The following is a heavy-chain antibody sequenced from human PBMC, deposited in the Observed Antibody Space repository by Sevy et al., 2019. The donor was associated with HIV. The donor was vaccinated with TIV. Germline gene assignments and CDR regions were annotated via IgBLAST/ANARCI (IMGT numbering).Heavy chain of an antibody. V-gene: IGHV3-21*01. CDR2: ISRSSSYI. D-gene: IGHD1-26*01. J-gene: IGHJ4*02. CDR1: GFTFSSYS. CDR3: ARWDADRRGYFDY. Sequence: GGSLRLSCAASGFTFSSYSMNWVRQAPGKGLEWVSSISRSSSYIYHADSVKGRFTISRDNAKNSLHLQMNSLRAEDTAVYYCARWDADRRGYFDYWGQGILVTVSS.